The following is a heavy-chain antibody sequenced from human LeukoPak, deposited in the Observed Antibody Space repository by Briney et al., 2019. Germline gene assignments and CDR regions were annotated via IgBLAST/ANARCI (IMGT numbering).Heavy chain of an antibody. J-gene: IGHJ4*02. CDR1: GYTFTSYG. V-gene: IGHV1-18*01. CDR3: ARAGDDFWSGYYVD. D-gene: IGHD3-3*01. CDR2: ISAYNGNT. Sequence: ASVKVSCKASGYTFTSYGISWVRQAPGQGLEWMGWISAYNGNTNYAQKLQGRVTMTTDTSTSTAYMELRSLRSDDTAVYYCARAGDDFWSGYYVDWGQGTLVTVSP.